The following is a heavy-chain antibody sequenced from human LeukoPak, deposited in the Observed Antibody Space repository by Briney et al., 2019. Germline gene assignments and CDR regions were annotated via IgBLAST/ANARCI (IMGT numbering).Heavy chain of an antibody. D-gene: IGHD3-16*02. Sequence: PGGSLRLSCAASGFTFSSYAMHWVRQAPGKGLEWVAVISYDGSNKYYSDSVKGRFTISRDNSKNTLYLQMTRLRAADTAVYYCARARSDYVWGSSRLAAFDIWGQGTMVTVSS. V-gene: IGHV3-30-3*01. CDR3: ARARSDYVWGSSRLAAFDI. CDR2: ISYDGSNK. J-gene: IGHJ3*02. CDR1: GFTFSSYA.